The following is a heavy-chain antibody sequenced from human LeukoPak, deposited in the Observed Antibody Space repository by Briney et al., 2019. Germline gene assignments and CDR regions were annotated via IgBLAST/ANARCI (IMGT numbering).Heavy chain of an antibody. J-gene: IGHJ4*02. Sequence: PGGSLRLSCAASGFTFSSYAMSWVRQAPGKGLERVSTLSGSGGNTYYADSVKGRVTISRDNSKNTLYLQMNSLRAEDTAVYHCAEGSYYYDSADYFDYWGQGTLVTVSS. D-gene: IGHD3-22*01. CDR1: GFTFSSYA. CDR2: LSGSGGNT. V-gene: IGHV3-23*01. CDR3: AEGSYYYDSADYFDY.